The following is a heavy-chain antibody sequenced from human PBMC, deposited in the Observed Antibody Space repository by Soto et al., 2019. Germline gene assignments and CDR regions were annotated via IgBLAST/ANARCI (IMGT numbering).Heavy chain of an antibody. J-gene: IGHJ4*02. CDR3: ARLMYYYDSSGYYDAFIFDY. D-gene: IGHD3-22*01. CDR2: IYPGDSDT. V-gene: IGHV5-51*01. Sequence: GESLKISCKGSGYSFTSYWIGWVRQMPGKGLEWMGIIYPGDSDTRYSPSFQGQVTISTDKSISTAYLQWSSLKASDTAMYYCARLMYYYDSSGYYDAFIFDYWGQGTLVTFSS. CDR1: GYSFTSYW.